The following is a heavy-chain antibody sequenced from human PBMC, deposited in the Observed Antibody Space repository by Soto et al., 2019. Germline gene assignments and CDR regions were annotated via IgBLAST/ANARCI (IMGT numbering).Heavy chain of an antibody. J-gene: IGHJ4*02. Sequence: PGESLKISCKGSGYSFTSYWISWVRQMPGKGLEWMGRIDPSDSYTNYSPSFQGHVTISADKSISTAYLQWSSLRASDTAMYYCAKDGSGRISTYYFDYWGQGTLVTVSS. CDR2: IDPSDSYT. V-gene: IGHV5-10-1*01. CDR1: GYSFTSYW. D-gene: IGHD3-10*01. CDR3: AKDGSGRISTYYFDY.